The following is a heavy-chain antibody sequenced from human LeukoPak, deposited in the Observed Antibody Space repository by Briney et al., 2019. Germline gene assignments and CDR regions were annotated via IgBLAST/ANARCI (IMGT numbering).Heavy chain of an antibody. V-gene: IGHV4-59*08. CDR1: GGSLSGYF. J-gene: IGHJ4*02. Sequence: PSETLSLTCAVTGGSLSGYFWNWIRQPPGEGLEWIANIHYNGNIIYNPSPRSRVTISTDTSKNQFSLSLSSVTAADAAVYYCVRTGEITTVCDYWGWGPLVTVSS. CDR3: VRTGEITTVCDY. D-gene: IGHD4-17*01. CDR2: IHYNGNI.